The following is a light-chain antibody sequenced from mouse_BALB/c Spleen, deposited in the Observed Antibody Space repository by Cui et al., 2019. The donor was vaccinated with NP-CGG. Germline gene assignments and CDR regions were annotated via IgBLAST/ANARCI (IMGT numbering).Light chain of an antibody. V-gene: IGLV1*01. CDR3: ALWYNNHWV. Sequence: VVTPEASATTTSPGETVTLTCRSNTGAVTTSNYANWVQEKPDHLFTGLIGGTNNRAPGIPARFSGSLIGDKAALTITGAQTEDEAIYFCALWYNNHWVFGGGTKLTVL. CDR2: GTN. CDR1: TGAVTTSNY. J-gene: IGLJ1*01.